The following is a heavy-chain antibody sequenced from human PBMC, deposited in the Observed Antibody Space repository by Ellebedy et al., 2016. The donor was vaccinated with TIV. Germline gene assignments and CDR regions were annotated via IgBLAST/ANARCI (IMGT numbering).Heavy chain of an antibody. J-gene: IGHJ4*02. Sequence: SETLSLTXTVTLGSVSSERYFWTWIRQSPGKGLEWIGNVYHSGTTYYNPSLKSRVTISVDKSRNQFSLKLNSVITADTAVYYCVREDWFYFFDSWGQGALVTVSS. CDR3: VREDWFYFFDS. D-gene: IGHD3-9*01. CDR1: LGSVSSERYF. V-gene: IGHV4-61*01. CDR2: VYHSGTT.